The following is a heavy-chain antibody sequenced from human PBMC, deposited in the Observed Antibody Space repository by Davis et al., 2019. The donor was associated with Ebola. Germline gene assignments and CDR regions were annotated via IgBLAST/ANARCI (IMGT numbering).Heavy chain of an antibody. J-gene: IGHJ4*02. Sequence: SETLSLTCAVSGDSISSRNWWSWARQSPGKGLEWIGEVYHSGSTNYNPSLKSRVTISVDKSKNQLSLKLNSVTAADTAVYYCARDYYDSSGYLHYFDSWGQGTLVTVSS. CDR3: ARDYYDSSGYLHYFDS. CDR2: VYHSGST. CDR1: GDSISSRNW. V-gene: IGHV4-4*02. D-gene: IGHD3-22*01.